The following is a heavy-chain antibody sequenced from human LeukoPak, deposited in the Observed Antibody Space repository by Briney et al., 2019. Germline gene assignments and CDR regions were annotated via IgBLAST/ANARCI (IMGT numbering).Heavy chain of an antibody. CDR1: GYTFTSYA. Sequence: ASVKVSCKASGYTFTSYAMNWVRQAPGQGLEWMGWINTNTGNPTYAQGFTGRFVFSLDTSVSTAYLQISSLKAEDTAVYYCAKDILTGYYILTTLFDYWGQGTLVTVTS. CDR3: AKDILTGYYILTTLFDY. J-gene: IGHJ4*02. V-gene: IGHV7-4-1*02. CDR2: INTNTGNP. D-gene: IGHD3-9*01.